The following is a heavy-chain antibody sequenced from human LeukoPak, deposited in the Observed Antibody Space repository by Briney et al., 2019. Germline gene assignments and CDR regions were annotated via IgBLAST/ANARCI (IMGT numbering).Heavy chain of an antibody. D-gene: IGHD3-22*01. CDR2: ISWNSGSI. CDR3: AKDHYYDSSGYYYARAFDI. V-gene: IGHV3-9*01. CDR1: GFTFDNYA. J-gene: IGHJ3*02. Sequence: PGGSLRLSCAASGFTFDNYAMHWVRHAPGKGLEWVSGISWNSGSIGYADSVKGRFTISRDNAKNSLYLQMNSLRAEDTALYYCAKDHYYDSSGYYYARAFDIWGQGTMVTVSS.